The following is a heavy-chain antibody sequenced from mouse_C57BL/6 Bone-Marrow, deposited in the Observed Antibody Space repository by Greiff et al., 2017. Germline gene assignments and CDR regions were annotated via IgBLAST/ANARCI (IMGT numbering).Heavy chain of an antibody. D-gene: IGHD1-1*01. V-gene: IGHV14-4*01. CDR1: GFNITDDY. J-gene: IGHJ4*01. CDR2: IDPANGDT. CDR3: TSYGSSYEAMDY. Sequence: VQLQQSGAELVRPGASVKLSCTASGFNITDDYMHWVKQRPEQGLEWIGWIDPANGDTEYASKFQGKATITADTSSNTAYLQLSSLTSEDTAVYYCTSYGSSYEAMDYWGQGTSVTVSS.